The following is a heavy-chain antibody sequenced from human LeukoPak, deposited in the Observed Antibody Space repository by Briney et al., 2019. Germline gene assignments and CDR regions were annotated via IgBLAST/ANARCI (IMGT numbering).Heavy chain of an antibody. Sequence: PGGSLRLSCSASGCTFSSYVMHWVRQAPGTGLEWVSYISSSSDYTKYADSVRGRFTISRDNAKNALYLQMNSLRVEDTAVYYCARTLLNWGLNYWGQGTLVTVSS. D-gene: IGHD7-27*01. CDR3: ARTLLNWGLNY. CDR1: GCTFSSYV. V-gene: IGHV3-21*05. CDR2: ISSSSDYT. J-gene: IGHJ4*02.